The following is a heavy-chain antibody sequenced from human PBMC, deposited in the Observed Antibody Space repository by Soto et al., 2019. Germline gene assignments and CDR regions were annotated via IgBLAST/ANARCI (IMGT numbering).Heavy chain of an antibody. D-gene: IGHD3-22*01. V-gene: IGHV4-39*01. J-gene: IGHJ4*02. CDR1: GGSISSSSYY. CDR2: ISYSGST. Sequence: QLQLQESGPGLVKPSETLSLTCTVSGGSISSSSYYWGWIRQPPGKGLEWIGSISYSGSTYYNPSLKSRVTISVDTSKNQFSLKLSSVTAADTAVYYCARLYDSSGYYYAHFDYWGQGTLVTVSS. CDR3: ARLYDSSGYYYAHFDY.